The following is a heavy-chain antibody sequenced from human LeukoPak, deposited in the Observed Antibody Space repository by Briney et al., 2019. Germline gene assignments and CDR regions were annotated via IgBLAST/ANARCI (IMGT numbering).Heavy chain of an antibody. J-gene: IGHJ4*02. CDR3: TTSIVLWFGELWGTFDY. Sequence: GGSLRLSCAASGFTVSSNYMSWVRQAPGKGLEWVSVIYSGGSTYYADSVKGRFTISRDNSKNTLYLQMNSLKTEDTAVYYCTTSIVLWFGELWGTFDYWGQGTLVTVSS. CDR2: IYSGGST. CDR1: GFTVSSNY. V-gene: IGHV3-53*01. D-gene: IGHD3-10*01.